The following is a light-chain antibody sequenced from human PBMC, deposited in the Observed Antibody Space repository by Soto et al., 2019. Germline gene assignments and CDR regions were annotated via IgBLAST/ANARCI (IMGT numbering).Light chain of an antibody. CDR3: HQYHNWPPNT. J-gene: IGKJ2*01. CDR2: DAS. V-gene: IGKV3-15*01. CDR1: QSISIN. Sequence: EMVMTQSPTTLSVSPGERATLSCRASQSISINLAWYQQKPGQAPRLLIYDASIRATGIPARFRGSGSETEFTLTIKSLQSEDFGVYYCHQYHNWPPNTFGQGTRLEIK.